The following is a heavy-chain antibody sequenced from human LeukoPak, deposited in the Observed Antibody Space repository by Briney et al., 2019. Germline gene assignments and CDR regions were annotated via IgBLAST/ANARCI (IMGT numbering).Heavy chain of an antibody. D-gene: IGHD2-2*01. CDR1: GFIFSSYA. Sequence: GGSLRLSCAGSGFIFSSYALSWVRQAPGKGLEWVSAISTSGANTYYADSVRGRFTISRDNSKNTLYLQMNSLRAEDTAVYYCAKTVVVPAAAFDYWGQGTLVTVSS. J-gene: IGHJ4*02. CDR2: ISTSGANT. V-gene: IGHV3-23*01. CDR3: AKTVVVPAAAFDY.